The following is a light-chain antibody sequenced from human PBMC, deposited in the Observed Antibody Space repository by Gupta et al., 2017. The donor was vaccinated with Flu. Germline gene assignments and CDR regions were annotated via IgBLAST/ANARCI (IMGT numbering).Light chain of an antibody. CDR1: QTISGP. Sequence: IVLTQSLFTLSLSPGERATLSCKASQTISGPLAWYLQKPGQAPRLLINGASNRTTGIPDRFSGSGSGTDFTLTISRLEPEDFAVYYFQQYGSPPITFGQGTRLEI. V-gene: IGKV3-20*01. CDR2: GAS. CDR3: QQYGSPPIT. J-gene: IGKJ5*01.